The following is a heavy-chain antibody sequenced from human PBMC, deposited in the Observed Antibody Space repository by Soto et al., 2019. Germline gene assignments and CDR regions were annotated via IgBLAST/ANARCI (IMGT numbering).Heavy chain of an antibody. CDR2: IYWDDDK. CDR1: GFSLTTRGVG. J-gene: IGHJ5*02. Sequence: QITLKESGPTLVKPTQTLTLTCTFSGFSLTTRGVGVSWIRQPPGKALECLALIYWDDDKRYSPSLQSRLSITKDTSKNQVVLSMTNLDPVDTATYYCAHIPNYYQYDWFDPWGQGTVVSVSS. V-gene: IGHV2-5*02. CDR3: AHIPNYYQYDWFDP. D-gene: IGHD3-16*01.